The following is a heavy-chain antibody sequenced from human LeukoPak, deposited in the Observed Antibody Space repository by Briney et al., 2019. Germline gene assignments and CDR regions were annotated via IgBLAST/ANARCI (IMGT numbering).Heavy chain of an antibody. CDR1: GYTFTSCY. V-gene: IGHV1-46*01. CDR3: ARESHVTREDY. CDR2: INPCGGST. J-gene: IGHJ4*02. D-gene: IGHD3-10*01. Sequence: GASVKVSCKASGYTFTSCYMHWVRQAPGQGLEWMGIINPCGGSTSYAQKFQGRVTMTRDTSTSTVYVELSSLRSEDTAVYYCARESHVTREDYWGQGTLVTVSS.